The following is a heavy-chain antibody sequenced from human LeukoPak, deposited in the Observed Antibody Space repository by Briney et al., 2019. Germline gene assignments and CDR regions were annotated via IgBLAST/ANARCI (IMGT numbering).Heavy chain of an antibody. CDR2: IWPGDSTT. Sequence: GESLKISCKGSGYSFTNYWIGWVRQMPGKGLEWMGIIWPGDSTTRYSPSFQGQVTISADKSLSTAYLQWSSLKASDTAIYYCARHPEFTGVPARHFDYWGTGNLVTVSS. CDR3: ARHPEFTGVPARHFDY. J-gene: IGHJ4*02. D-gene: IGHD1-14*01. CDR1: GYSFTNYW. V-gene: IGHV5-51*01.